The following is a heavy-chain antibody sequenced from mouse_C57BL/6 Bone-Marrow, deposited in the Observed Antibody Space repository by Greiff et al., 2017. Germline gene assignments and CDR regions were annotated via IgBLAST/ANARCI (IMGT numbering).Heavy chain of an antibody. J-gene: IGHJ2*01. CDR3: ARHEGDSSSFDY. D-gene: IGHD1-1*01. V-gene: IGHV1-62-2*01. CDR2: FYPGSGSI. CDR1: GYTFTEYT. Sequence: VQGVESGAELVKPGASVKLSCKASGYTFTEYTIHWVKQRSGQGLEWIGWFYPGSGSIKYNEKFKDKATLTADKSSSTVYMELSRLTSEDSAVYFCARHEGDSSSFDYWGQGTTLTVSS.